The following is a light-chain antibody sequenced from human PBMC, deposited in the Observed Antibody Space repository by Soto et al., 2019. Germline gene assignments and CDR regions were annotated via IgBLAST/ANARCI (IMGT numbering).Light chain of an antibody. Sequence: DIELTQSPGTLSLSPGERATLSCRASQSVSSSYLAWYQQTPGQAPRLLIYGASSRATGIPDRFSGSGSGTDFTLTISRLEPEDFAVYYCQQYGSSPFLYTFGQGTKLEIK. V-gene: IGKV3-20*01. CDR3: QQYGSSPFLYT. CDR1: QSVSSSY. J-gene: IGKJ2*01. CDR2: GAS.